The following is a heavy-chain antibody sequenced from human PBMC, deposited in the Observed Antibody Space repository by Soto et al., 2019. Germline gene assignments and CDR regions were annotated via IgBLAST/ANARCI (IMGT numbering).Heavy chain of an antibody. CDR2: INPNSGGT. J-gene: IGHJ5*02. Sequence: ASVKVSCKASGYSLSGYYLHWVRQAPGQGRGWMGWINPNSGGTKYVQKFQGRVTMTRETSSSTVDLELRRLRSDDKALYYCARGWGIAAPGPNWFDPWGQGTLVTVSS. CDR3: ARGWGIAAPGPNWFDP. D-gene: IGHD6-13*01. CDR1: GYSLSGYY. V-gene: IGHV1-2*02.